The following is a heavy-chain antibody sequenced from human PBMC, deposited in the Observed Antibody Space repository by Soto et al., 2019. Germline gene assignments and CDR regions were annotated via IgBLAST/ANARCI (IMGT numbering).Heavy chain of an antibody. CDR1: EFTFRIFA. D-gene: IGHD1-26*01. CDR2: ISYDGSRK. Sequence: QVHLVESGGGVVQPGSYLRLSCAASEFTFRIFAMHWLRQSPGKGLEWVAVISYDGSRKADSVKGRFTVSRDNSWNTLYQHMTRLKDEDTAIYYCARGDREDIEEVVGVRPGEYGMDVWGQVTTVTVSS. CDR3: ARGDREDIEEVVGVRPGEYGMDV. V-gene: IGHV3-30-3*01. J-gene: IGHJ6*02.